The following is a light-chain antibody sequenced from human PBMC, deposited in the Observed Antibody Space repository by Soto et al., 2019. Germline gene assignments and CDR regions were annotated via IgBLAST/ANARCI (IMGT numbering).Light chain of an antibody. CDR3: SSYTSSSTQV. J-gene: IGLJ1*01. CDR2: EVT. CDR1: NXDVGGYNY. V-gene: IGLV2-14*01. Sequence: QSALTQPASVSGSPGQSITISCTGTNXDVGGYNYVSWFQQHPGKAPKLMIYEVTNRPSGVSNRFSGSKSGNTASLTISGLQAEGEADYYCSSYTSSSTQVFGTGTKVTVL.